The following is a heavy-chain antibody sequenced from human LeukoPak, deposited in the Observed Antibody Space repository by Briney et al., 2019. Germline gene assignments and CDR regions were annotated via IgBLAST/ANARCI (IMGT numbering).Heavy chain of an antibody. J-gene: IGHJ4*02. CDR3: ARDSQYAFDY. CDR1: GFTFSSYA. V-gene: IGHV3-30*07. Sequence: PGGSLRLSCAASGFTFSSYAMHWVRQAPGKGLEWVAVISYDGSNKYYADSVKGRFTISRDNSKNTLYLQMNSLRAEDTAVYYCARDSQYAFDYWGQGSLVTVSS. CDR2: ISYDGSNK. D-gene: IGHD2-2*01.